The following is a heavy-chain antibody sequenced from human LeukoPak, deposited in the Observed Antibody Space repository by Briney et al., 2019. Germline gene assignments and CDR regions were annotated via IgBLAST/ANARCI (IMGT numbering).Heavy chain of an antibody. J-gene: IGHJ4*02. Sequence: PGGSLRLSCAASGFTFDDYAMHWVRQAPGKGLEWVSGITWNSGGLGYADSVKGRFTVSRDIAKNSLYVQMNSLRTEDTALYYCYYYYDSSGYYGNYWGQGTLVTVSS. V-gene: IGHV3-9*01. D-gene: IGHD3-22*01. CDR2: ITWNSGGL. CDR1: GFTFDDYA. CDR3: YYYYDSSGYYGNY.